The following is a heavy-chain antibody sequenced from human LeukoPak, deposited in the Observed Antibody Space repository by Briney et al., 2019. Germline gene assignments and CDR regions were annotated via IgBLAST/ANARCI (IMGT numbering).Heavy chain of an antibody. J-gene: IGHJ4*02. CDR3: ARQSNALYCGGSFDY. D-gene: IGHD4-23*01. CDR2: IYPSGST. CDR1: GDSMDGYY. V-gene: IGHV4-4*09. Sequence: PSETLSLTCTVSGDSMDGYYWSWIRQPPGKGLEWIAYIYPSGSTNYNPSLKSRVTISEDSYKDQFSLKLRSVTAADAAVYYCARQSNALYCGGSFDYWGQGVLVTVSS.